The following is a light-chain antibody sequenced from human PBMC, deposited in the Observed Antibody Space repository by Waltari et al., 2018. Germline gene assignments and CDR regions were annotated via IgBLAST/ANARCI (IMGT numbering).Light chain of an antibody. V-gene: IGLV2-23*02. J-gene: IGLJ2*01. CDR3: SSYAGSSKGV. Sequence: QSALTQPASVSGSPGQSITISCTGTSSDVGNYKRVSWYQQHPGKPPKRMNYAVSKRPSGVSDRFSGSKSGYMASLTISGLQPEDEAEYFCSSYAGSSKGVFGGGTKVTVL. CDR2: AVS. CDR1: SSDVGNYKR.